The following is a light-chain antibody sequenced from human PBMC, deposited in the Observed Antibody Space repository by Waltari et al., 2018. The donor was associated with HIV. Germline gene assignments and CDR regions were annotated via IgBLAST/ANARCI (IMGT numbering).Light chain of an antibody. Sequence: QSGLTQPPSLSGTPGQRLTNPSSGNNTNNGRNYVIWSRQVPGTAPSLLVYRNDQRPSGVVDRFSGSRSGASASLVIGGLRVEDEADYYCASWDDGLSGHVFGGGTTVSV. CDR3: ASWDDGLSGHV. V-gene: IGLV1-47*01. CDR2: RND. J-gene: IGLJ1*01. CDR1: NTNNGRNY.